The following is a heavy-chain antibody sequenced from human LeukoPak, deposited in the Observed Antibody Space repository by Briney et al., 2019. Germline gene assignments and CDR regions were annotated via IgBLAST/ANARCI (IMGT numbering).Heavy chain of an antibody. Sequence: GGSLRLSCAASGFTFSSHSMNWVRQAPGKGLEWVSYISSDSSTIYYADSVKGRFTIPRDNAKNSLYLQMNSLRAKDTAVYYCAKDSFRFGGNTDYWGQGTLVTVSS. D-gene: IGHD4-23*01. CDR3: AKDSFRFGGNTDY. CDR2: ISSDSSTI. CDR1: GFTFSSHS. J-gene: IGHJ4*02. V-gene: IGHV3-48*01.